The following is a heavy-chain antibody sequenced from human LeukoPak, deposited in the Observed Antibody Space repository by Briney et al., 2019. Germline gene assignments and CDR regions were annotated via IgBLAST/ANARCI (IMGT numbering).Heavy chain of an antibody. CDR3: AKGSTDSRPYYFDF. V-gene: IGHV3-23*01. J-gene: IGHJ4*02. CDR2: IIGSNT. Sequence: GGSLRLSCAASGFTFSNYVMSWVRQAPGKGLEWVSAIIGSNTYYADSVRGRFTTSRDNSKNTLFLQMDTLRADDTAVYYCAKGSTDSRPYYFDFWGQGALVTVSS. CDR1: GFTFSNYV. D-gene: IGHD6-13*01.